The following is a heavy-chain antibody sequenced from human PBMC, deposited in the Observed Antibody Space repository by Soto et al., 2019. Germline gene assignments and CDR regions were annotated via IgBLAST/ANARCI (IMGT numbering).Heavy chain of an antibody. CDR2: IYFTGTT. V-gene: IGHV4-31*03. Sequence: QVQLQESGPGLVKPSETLTLTCTVSGHSLSSGGYSWRWIRQHPGKGMEWVGYIYFTGTTLYNPSLKSRLAISVDTSKNQFSQKLASVTAADPDVYYCARDWGSSGWPNWGQGVLVTVSS. J-gene: IGHJ4*02. D-gene: IGHD6-19*01. CDR1: GHSLSSGGYS. CDR3: ARDWGSSGWPN.